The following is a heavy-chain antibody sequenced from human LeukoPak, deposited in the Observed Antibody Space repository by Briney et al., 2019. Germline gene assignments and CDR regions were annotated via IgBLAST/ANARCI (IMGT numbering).Heavy chain of an antibody. Sequence: GASVKVSCKASGYTFTSYYMHWVRQAPGQGLEWMGIINPSGGSTSYAQKFQGRVTMTRDTSTSTVYMELSSLRSEDTAVYYCARESGSQWGYCSSTSCYGPFDPWGQGTLVTVSS. J-gene: IGHJ5*02. V-gene: IGHV1-46*01. CDR3: ARESGSQWGYCSSTSCYGPFDP. D-gene: IGHD2-2*01. CDR2: INPSGGST. CDR1: GYTFTSYY.